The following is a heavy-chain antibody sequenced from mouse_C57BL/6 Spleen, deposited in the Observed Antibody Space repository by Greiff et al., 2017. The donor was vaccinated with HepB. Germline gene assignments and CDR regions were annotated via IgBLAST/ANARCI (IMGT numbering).Heavy chain of an antibody. D-gene: IGHD2-3*01. J-gene: IGHJ1*03. CDR2: IYPRDGST. Sequence: QVQLKESDAELVKPGASVKISCKVSGYTFTDHTIHWMKQRPEQGLEWIGYIYPRDGSTKYNEKFKGKATLTADKSSSTAYMQLNSLTSEDSAVYFCARTSYDGYYGWYFDVWGTGTTVTVSS. CDR1: GYTFTDHT. V-gene: IGHV1-78*01. CDR3: ARTSYDGYYGWYFDV.